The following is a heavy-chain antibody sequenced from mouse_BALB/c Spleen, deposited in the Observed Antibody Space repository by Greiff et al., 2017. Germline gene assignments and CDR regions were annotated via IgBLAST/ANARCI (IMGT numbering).Heavy chain of an antibody. J-gene: IGHJ3*01. Sequence: QVQLKESGPGLVAPSQSLSITCTVSGFSLTSYGVHWVRQPPGKGLEWLGVIWAGGSTNYNSALKSRLSISKDNSKSQVFLKMNSLQTDDTAMYYCARDYRYDEDFAYWGQGTLVTVSA. CDR3: ARDYRYDEDFAY. V-gene: IGHV2-9*02. CDR1: GFSLTSYG. D-gene: IGHD2-14*01. CDR2: IWAGGST.